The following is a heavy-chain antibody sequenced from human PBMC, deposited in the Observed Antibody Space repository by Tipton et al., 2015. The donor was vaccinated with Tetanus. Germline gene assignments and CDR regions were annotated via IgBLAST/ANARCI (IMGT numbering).Heavy chain of an antibody. Sequence: TLSLTCNVSGGSITSYYWSWIRQRPGRGLEWVGYVHYTGKDNYSPSLRSRVTLSVDTSKNQFSLKMNSVTAADTAVYYCARIGWLLQNKPGFDIWCQGTMVTVSS. CDR2: VHYTGKD. CDR1: GGSITSYY. J-gene: IGHJ3*02. CDR3: ARIGWLLQNKPGFDI. V-gene: IGHV4-59*13. D-gene: IGHD1-26*01.